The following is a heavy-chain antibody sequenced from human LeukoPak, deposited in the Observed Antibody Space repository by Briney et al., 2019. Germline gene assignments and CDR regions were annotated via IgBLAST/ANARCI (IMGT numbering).Heavy chain of an antibody. CDR3: ARDLVYCSGASCYQRGFDY. D-gene: IGHD2-15*01. CDR2: ISSSFSHI. Sequence: PGGSLRLSCAASGFTFSSYEMNWVRQAPGKGLEWVSSISSSFSHIYYADSVKGRFTISRDNAKNSLYLHMNSLRAEDTAVYYCARDLVYCSGASCYQRGFDYWGQGSLVTVSS. V-gene: IGHV3-21*01. J-gene: IGHJ4*02. CDR1: GFTFSSYE.